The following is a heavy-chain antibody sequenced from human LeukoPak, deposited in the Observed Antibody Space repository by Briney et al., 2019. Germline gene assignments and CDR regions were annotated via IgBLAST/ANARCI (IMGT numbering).Heavy chain of an antibody. CDR1: GFTFSSYA. Sequence: GGSLRLSCAASGFTFSSYAMSWLRQTPQKGLEWVSGIRVTGDITYYADSVKGRFTIARDNSRTTLYLQLNSLRADDTAVYYCAKSHITRYPLQYYFDLWDQGAQVIVSS. J-gene: IGHJ4*02. V-gene: IGHV3-23*01. CDR3: AKSHITRYPLQYYFDL. D-gene: IGHD2-21*01. CDR2: IRVTGDIT.